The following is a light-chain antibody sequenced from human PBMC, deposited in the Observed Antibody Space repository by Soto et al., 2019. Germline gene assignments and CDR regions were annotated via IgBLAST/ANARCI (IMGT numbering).Light chain of an antibody. J-gene: IGLJ2*01. CDR3: CSYAGSYILL. CDR1: SSDVGTYNY. CDR2: DVS. V-gene: IGLV2-11*01. Sequence: QSVLTQPRSVSGSPKQSVTISCTGTSSDVGTYNYVSWFQQHPGKAPKLMISDVSKRPSGVPDRFSGSKSGNTASLTISGLQAADEADYYCCSYAGSYILLFGGGTKLTVL.